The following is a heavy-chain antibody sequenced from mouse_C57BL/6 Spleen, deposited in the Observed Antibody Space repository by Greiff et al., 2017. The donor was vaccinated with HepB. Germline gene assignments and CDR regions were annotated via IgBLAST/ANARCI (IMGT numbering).Heavy chain of an antibody. CDR1: GYAFSSYW. V-gene: IGHV1-80*01. CDR3: AREDYGSSFDY. D-gene: IGHD1-1*01. Sequence: QVQLQQSGAELVKPGASVKISCKASGYAFSSYWMNRVKQRPGKGLEWIGQIYPGDGDTNYNGKFKGKATLTADKSSSTAYMQLSSLTSEDSAVYFCAREDYGSSFDYWGQGTTLTVSS. J-gene: IGHJ2*01. CDR2: IYPGDGDT.